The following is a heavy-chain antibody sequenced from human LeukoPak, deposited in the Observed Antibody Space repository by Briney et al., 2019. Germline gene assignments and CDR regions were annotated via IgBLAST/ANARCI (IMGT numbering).Heavy chain of an antibody. J-gene: IGHJ3*02. CDR3: ARLVRIAVAGRAAFDI. D-gene: IGHD6-19*01. CDR1: GYSISSGYY. CDR2: IYYSGST. V-gene: IGHV4-38-2*02. Sequence: TSETLSLTCTVSGYSISSGYYWGWIRQPPGKGLEWIGSIYYSGSTYYNPSLKSRVTISVDTSKNQFSLKLSSVTAADTAVYYCARLVRIAVAGRAAFDIWGQGTMVTVSS.